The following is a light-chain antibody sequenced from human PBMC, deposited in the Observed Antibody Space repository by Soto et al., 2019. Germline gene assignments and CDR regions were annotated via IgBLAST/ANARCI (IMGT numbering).Light chain of an antibody. Sequence: QSVLTQPASVSGSPGQSITISCTGSSSEVGAYNYVSWYQQHTGKAPRLMIYAVTNRPSGVSNRFSGYKSGNTASLTISGLRAEDERDYYCSSYTSGSTLVVFGGETKLTVL. CDR2: AVT. CDR1: SSEVGAYNY. J-gene: IGLJ2*01. V-gene: IGLV2-14*01. CDR3: SSYTSGSTLVV.